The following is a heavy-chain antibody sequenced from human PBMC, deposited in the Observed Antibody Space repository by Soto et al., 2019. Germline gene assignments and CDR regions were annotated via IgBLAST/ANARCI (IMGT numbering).Heavy chain of an antibody. D-gene: IGHD3-10*02. Sequence: QVHLVQSGVEVKKPGASVKVSCKASGYTFSNYGFSWLRQAPGQGLEWMGWISTYRGNTNYARKFRGRVTMTTDTSPSTAFMELMSLTFDDTAVYYCARMFVGPRYGGIDYWGQGTLVTVSS. CDR3: ARMFVGPRYGGIDY. J-gene: IGHJ4*02. CDR1: GYTFSNYG. CDR2: ISTYRGNT. V-gene: IGHV1-18*01.